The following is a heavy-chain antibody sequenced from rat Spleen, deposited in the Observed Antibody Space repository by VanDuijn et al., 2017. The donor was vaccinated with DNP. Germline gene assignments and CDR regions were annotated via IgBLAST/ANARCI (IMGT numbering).Heavy chain of an antibody. D-gene: IGHD1-11*01. Sequence: EVQLVESGGGLVQPGRSLKLSCAASGFTFSDYYMAWVRQAPAKGLEWVAYISYNGGTTYYGDSVKGRFTISRDNAKSTLDLQMDSLRSEDTATYYCTTFEGRDAWGQGTSVTVSS. CDR1: GFTFSDYY. CDR3: TTFEGRDA. CDR2: ISYNGGTT. V-gene: IGHV5-20*01. J-gene: IGHJ4*01.